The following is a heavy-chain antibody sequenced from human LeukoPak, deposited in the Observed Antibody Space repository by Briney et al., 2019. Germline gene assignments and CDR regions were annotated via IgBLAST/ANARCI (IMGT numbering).Heavy chain of an antibody. D-gene: IGHD1-1*01. CDR1: GYSIIRGYH. J-gene: IGHJ4*02. Sequence: PSETLSLTCAVSGYSIIRGYHWGWIRQPPGKGLEWIGSIHHSGSTYYNSSLKSRVTISVDTSKNQFSLKVSSVTAADTAVYYCARVNWHPDYWGQGTLVTVSS. CDR2: IHHSGST. V-gene: IGHV4-38-2*01. CDR3: ARVNWHPDY.